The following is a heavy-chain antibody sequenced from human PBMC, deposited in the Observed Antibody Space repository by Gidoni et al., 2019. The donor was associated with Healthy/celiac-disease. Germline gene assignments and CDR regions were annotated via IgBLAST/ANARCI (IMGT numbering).Heavy chain of an antibody. V-gene: IGHV4-4*07. CDR1: GGSISSYY. CDR3: ARDGYCSSTSCYTGYYYYGMDV. D-gene: IGHD2-2*02. J-gene: IGHJ6*02. Sequence: QVQLQESGPGLVKPSETLSLTCTVSGGSISSYYWSWIRQPAGKGLEWIGRSYTSGSPNYKPSLKSRVTMAVDTSKNQFSLKLSSVTAADTAVYYCARDGYCSSTSCYTGYYYYGMDVWGQGTTVTVSS. CDR2: SYTSGSP.